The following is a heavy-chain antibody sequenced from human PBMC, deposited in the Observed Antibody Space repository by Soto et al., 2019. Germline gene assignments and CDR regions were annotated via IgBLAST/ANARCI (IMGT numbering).Heavy chain of an antibody. CDR3: AKARHGSGTYSYFDY. CDR1: GFTFSSYA. Sequence: QVQLVESGGGVVQPGRSLRLSCAASGFTFSSYAMHWVRQAPGNGLEWVAVIWYDGSNKNYADSVKGRFTISRDNSKNTLYPQMNSLRTEDTAVYYCAKARHGSGTYSYFDYWGQGILVTVSS. V-gene: IGHV3-30*18. J-gene: IGHJ4*02. CDR2: IWYDGSNK. D-gene: IGHD3-10*01.